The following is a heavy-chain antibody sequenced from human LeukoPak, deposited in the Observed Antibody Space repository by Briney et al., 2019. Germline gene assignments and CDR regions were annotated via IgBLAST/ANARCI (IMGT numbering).Heavy chain of an antibody. CDR2: INHSGST. V-gene: IGHV4-34*01. CDR3: ARGGVYNFDY. Sequence: SETLSLTCAVYGGSFSGYYWSWIRQPPGKGLEWIGEINHSGSTNYNPSLKSRVTISVDTSKNQFSLKLSSVTAADTAVYYCARGGVYNFDYWGQGTLVTVSP. D-gene: IGHD3-10*01. J-gene: IGHJ4*02. CDR1: GGSFSGYY.